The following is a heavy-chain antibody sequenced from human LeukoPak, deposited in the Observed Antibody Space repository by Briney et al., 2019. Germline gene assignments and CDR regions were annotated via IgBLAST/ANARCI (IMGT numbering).Heavy chain of an antibody. CDR2: IYTSGST. CDR3: ARVGYYDSSADYYFDY. Sequence: SETLSLTCTVSGDSISSYYWNWIRQPAGKGLEWIGHIYTSGSTNYNPSLKSRVTMSVDTSRNQFSLKLSSVTAADTAVYYCARVGYYDSSADYYFDYWGQGTLVTVSS. J-gene: IGHJ4*02. D-gene: IGHD3-22*01. CDR1: GDSISSYY. V-gene: IGHV4-4*07.